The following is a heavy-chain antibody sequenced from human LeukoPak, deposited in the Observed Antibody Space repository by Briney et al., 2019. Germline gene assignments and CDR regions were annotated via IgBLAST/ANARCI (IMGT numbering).Heavy chain of an antibody. V-gene: IGHV4-61*08. CDR1: GGSVSSGDYY. CDR3: AREWFGNFDY. CDR2: INHSGST. Sequence: PSQTLSLTCTVSGGSVSSGDYYWSWIRQPPGKGLEWIGEINHSGSTNYNPSLKSRVTISVDTSKNQFSLKLSSVTAADTAVYYCAREWFGNFDYWGQGTLVTVSS. J-gene: IGHJ4*02. D-gene: IGHD3-10*01.